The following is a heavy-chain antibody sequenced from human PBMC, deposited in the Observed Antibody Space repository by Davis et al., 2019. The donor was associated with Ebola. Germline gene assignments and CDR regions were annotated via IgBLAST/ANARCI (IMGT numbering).Heavy chain of an antibody. J-gene: IGHJ5*02. Sequence: MPSETLSLTCAVYGGSFSGYYWSWIRQPPGKGLEWIGYIYYSGSTNYNPSLKSRVTISVDTSKNQFSLKLSSVTAADTAVYYCARDFRYPRGASWFDPWGQGTLVTVSS. D-gene: IGHD3-10*01. CDR2: IYYSGST. CDR1: GGSFSGYY. CDR3: ARDFRYPRGASWFDP. V-gene: IGHV4-59*01.